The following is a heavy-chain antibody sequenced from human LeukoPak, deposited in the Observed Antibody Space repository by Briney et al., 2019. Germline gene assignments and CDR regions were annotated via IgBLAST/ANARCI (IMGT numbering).Heavy chain of an antibody. CDR1: GNSISSGDNY. J-gene: IGHJ4*02. Sequence: SETLSLTCTVSGNSISSGDNYWSWIRQPAGKGLEWIGRIYTSGSTNYNPSLKSRVTISGDTSKNQFSLRLSSVTAADTAVYYCARDAYYYGSESYFFDYWGQGTLVTVSS. CDR3: ARDAYYYGSESYFFDY. V-gene: IGHV4-61*02. CDR2: IYTSGST. D-gene: IGHD3-10*01.